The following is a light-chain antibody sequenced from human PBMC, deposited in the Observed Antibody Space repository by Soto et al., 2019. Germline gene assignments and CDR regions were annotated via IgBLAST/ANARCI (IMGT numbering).Light chain of an antibody. CDR3: SSYTSSSTYV. CDR1: SSDVGGYNY. J-gene: IGLJ1*01. CDR2: DVT. Sequence: QCVRNQPASVSGSPGEAVTISCTGNSSDVGGYNYVYWHQQHPGKAPKLMIYDVTNRPSGVSDRFSGSKSGNTASLTISGLQAEDEADYYCSSYTSSSTYVFGAGTKVTVL. V-gene: IGLV2-14*01.